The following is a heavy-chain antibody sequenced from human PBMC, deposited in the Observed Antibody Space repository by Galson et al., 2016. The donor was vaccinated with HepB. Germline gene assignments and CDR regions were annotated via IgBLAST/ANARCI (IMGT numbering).Heavy chain of an antibody. D-gene: IGHD5-12*01. CDR1: GFAFSSYA. V-gene: IGHV3-23*01. J-gene: IGHJ6*02. CDR2: ISDSGRTT. CDR3: ANLRGGYSGPRYYDYYNGMDV. Sequence: SLRLSCAASGFAFSSYAMSWVRQAPGKGLEWVSAISDSGRTTYYTDSVKGRFTISRDNSRNTLHLQMNSLTAGDTAIYYCANLRGGYSGPRYYDYYNGMDVWGQGTTVTVSS.